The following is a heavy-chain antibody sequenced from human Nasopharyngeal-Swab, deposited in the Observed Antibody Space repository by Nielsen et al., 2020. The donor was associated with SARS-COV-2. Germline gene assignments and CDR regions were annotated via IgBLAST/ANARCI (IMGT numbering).Heavy chain of an antibody. CDR3: ARSPEWLVFDY. J-gene: IGHJ4*02. D-gene: IGHD6-19*01. CDR2: ITTSSSYI. Sequence: GESLKISCAASGFTFSSYNMNWVRQAPGKGLEWVSSITTSSSYIYYADSVKGRFTISRDNAKNSLYLQMNSLRAEDTAVYYCARSPEWLVFDYWGQGTLVTVSS. CDR1: GFTFSSYN. V-gene: IGHV3-21*01.